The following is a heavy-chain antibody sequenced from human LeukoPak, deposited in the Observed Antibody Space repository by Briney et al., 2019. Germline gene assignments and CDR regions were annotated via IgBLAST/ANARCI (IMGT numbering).Heavy chain of an antibody. CDR1: GYSISSGYY. V-gene: IGHV4-38-2*02. Sequence: SETLSLTCTVSGYSISSGYYWGWIRQPPGKGLEWIGSIYHSGSTYYNPSLKSRVTISVDTSKNQFSLKLSSVTAADTAVYYCARDRPHTKRRAAFDYWGQGTLVTVSS. D-gene: IGHD1-1*01. CDR3: ARDRPHTKRRAAFDY. J-gene: IGHJ4*02. CDR2: IYHSGST.